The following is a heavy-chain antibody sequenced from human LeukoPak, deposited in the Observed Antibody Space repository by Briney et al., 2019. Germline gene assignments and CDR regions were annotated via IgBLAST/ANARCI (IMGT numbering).Heavy chain of an antibody. D-gene: IGHD3-10*01. Sequence: GGSLRLSCAASGFTFNSYSLSWVRQAPGKGLEWVSSISSDGDYIYYADSLEGRFTISRDTASNTMHLEMNNLRIGDTAVYYCMRDYMGWFDPWGQGSLVTVSS. V-gene: IGHV3-21*01. CDR2: ISSDGDYI. CDR3: MRDYMGWFDP. J-gene: IGHJ5*02. CDR1: GFTFNSYS.